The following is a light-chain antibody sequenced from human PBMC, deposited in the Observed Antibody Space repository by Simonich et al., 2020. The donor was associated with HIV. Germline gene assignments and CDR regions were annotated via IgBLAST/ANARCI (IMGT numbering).Light chain of an antibody. CDR3: QQYGSSPTWT. V-gene: IGKV3-15*01. J-gene: IGKJ1*01. CDR1: QSVRSN. CDR2: GTT. Sequence: EIVMTQSPATLSVSPGERATLSCRASQSVRSNLAWYQQKPGQAPRLLIYGTTTRATGIPARFSGSGSGIEFTLTISSMQSEDFAVYYCQQYGSSPTWTFGQGTKVEIK.